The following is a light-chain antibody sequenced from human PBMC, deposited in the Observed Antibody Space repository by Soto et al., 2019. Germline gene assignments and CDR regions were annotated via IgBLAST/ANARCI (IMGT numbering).Light chain of an antibody. CDR1: QSVSSSY. CDR2: GAS. J-gene: IGKJ1*01. CDR3: QQYGSSPRT. V-gene: IGKV3-20*01. Sequence: EIVLTQSPGTLSLSPGEGATLSCRASQSVSSSYLAWYQQRPGQAPRLLIHGASSRATGIPDRFSGSGSGTDFTLTISRLXXEXXXXXYCQQYGSSPRTFGQGTKVXIK.